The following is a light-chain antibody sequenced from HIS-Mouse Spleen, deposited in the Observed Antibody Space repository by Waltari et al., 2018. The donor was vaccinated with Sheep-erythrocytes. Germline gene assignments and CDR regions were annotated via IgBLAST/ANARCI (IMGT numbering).Light chain of an antibody. V-gene: IGLV2-23*03. Sequence: QSALTQPASVSGSPGQSITISCTVTSSDVGSYNLVSCYQQHPGKAPKLMIYEGSKRPSGVSNRFSGSKSGNTASLTISGLQAEDEADYYCCSYAGSSTFHVVFGGGTKLTVL. CDR1: SSDVGSYNL. CDR3: CSYAGSSTFHVV. J-gene: IGLJ2*01. CDR2: EGS.